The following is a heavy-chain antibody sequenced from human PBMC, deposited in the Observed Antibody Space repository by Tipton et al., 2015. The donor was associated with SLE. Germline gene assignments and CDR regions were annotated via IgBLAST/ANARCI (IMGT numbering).Heavy chain of an antibody. CDR3: ATRSSSWPFDP. V-gene: IGHV4-34*01. CDR2: INHSGST. Sequence: TLSLTCTVSGGSISSHYWSWIRQPPGKGLEWIGEINHSGSTNYNPSLKSRVTISVDTSKNQFSLKLSSVTAADTAVYYCATRSSSWPFDPWGQGTLVTVSS. J-gene: IGHJ5*02. CDR1: GGSISSHY. D-gene: IGHD6-13*01.